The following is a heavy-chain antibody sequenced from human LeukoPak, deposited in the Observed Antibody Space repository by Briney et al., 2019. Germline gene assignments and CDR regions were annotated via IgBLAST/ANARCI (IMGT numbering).Heavy chain of an antibody. CDR3: AKDFLGTAMVMGILDY. CDR2: INSRGTTI. J-gene: IGHJ4*02. Sequence: GGSLRLSCAASGFTFSHYYMTWIRRAPGKGLEWLSYINSRGTTIYCADSVKGRFTISRDNSKNTLYLQMNSLRAEDTAVYYCAKDFLGTAMVMGILDYWGQGTLVTVSS. V-gene: IGHV3-11*04. D-gene: IGHD5-18*01. CDR1: GFTFSHYY.